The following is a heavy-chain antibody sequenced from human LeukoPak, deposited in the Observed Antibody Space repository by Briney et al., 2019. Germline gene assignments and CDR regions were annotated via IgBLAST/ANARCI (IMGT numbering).Heavy chain of an antibody. Sequence: SQTLSLTCTVSGGSISSGPYYWGWIRQPPGKGLEWIGNIYYGENTYYNPSLKSRVTISIDTSKNQFYLKLSSLTAADTAVYYCARRDDSSGYHKIFDYWGPGTLVTVSS. CDR3: ARRDDSSGYHKIFDY. CDR2: IYYGENT. V-gene: IGHV4-39*01. D-gene: IGHD3-22*01. CDR1: GGSISSGPYY. J-gene: IGHJ4*02.